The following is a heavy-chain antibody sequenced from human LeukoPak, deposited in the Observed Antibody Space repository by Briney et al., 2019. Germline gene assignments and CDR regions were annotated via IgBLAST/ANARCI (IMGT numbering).Heavy chain of an antibody. J-gene: IGHJ4*02. CDR2: ISWNSGSI. Sequence: GGSLRLSCAASGFTFDHYAMHWVRQAPGKGLEWVSGISWNSGSIGYADSVKGRFTISRDNAKNSLYLQMNSLRAEDTALYYCAKGVLGYCSSTSCYTLDYWGQGTLVTVSS. V-gene: IGHV3-9*01. D-gene: IGHD2-2*03. CDR3: AKGVLGYCSSTSCYTLDY. CDR1: GFTFDHYA.